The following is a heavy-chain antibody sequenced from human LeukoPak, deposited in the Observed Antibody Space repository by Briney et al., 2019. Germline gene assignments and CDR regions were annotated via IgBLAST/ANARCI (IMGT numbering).Heavy chain of an antibody. Sequence: SETLSLTCAVSGGSVSSGSYYWSWIRQPPGKGLEWIGYFYYSGSTNYNPSLKSRVTISVDTSKNQFSLKLSSVTAADTAVYFCARVEGNWFDPWGQGTLVTVSS. CDR2: FYYSGST. CDR3: ARVEGNWFDP. V-gene: IGHV4-61*01. J-gene: IGHJ5*02. CDR1: GGSVSSGSYY.